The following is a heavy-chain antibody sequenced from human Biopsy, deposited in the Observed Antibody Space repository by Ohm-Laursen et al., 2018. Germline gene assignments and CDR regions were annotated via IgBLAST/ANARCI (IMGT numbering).Heavy chain of an antibody. CDR3: ARDSGILNYGNFKYYHYYGMDV. V-gene: IGHV4-59*01. J-gene: IGHJ6*02. CDR1: GDSITTYY. CDR2: IYYSVMT. D-gene: IGHD4-11*01. Sequence: SETLSLTCTVSGDSITTYYRSWIRQPPGKGLEWIGHIYYSVMTNYNPSLQSRVSISVDTSRNQVSLTLSSVTAADTAVYYCARDSGILNYGNFKYYHYYGMDVWGQGTKVTVSS.